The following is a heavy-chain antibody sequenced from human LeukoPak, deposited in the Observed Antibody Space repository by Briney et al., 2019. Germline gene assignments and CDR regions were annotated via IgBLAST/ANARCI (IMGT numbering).Heavy chain of an antibody. D-gene: IGHD3-10*01. CDR2: IFTTGIT. CDR1: GGSISLYY. CDR3: ARESSGSYYNPLGYMDV. J-gene: IGHJ6*03. Sequence: SETLSLTCTVSGGSISLYYWNWIRQPAGKGLEWIGRIFTTGITNYKSSLKGRVTMSVDTSKNQFSLNLTSVTAADTAVYYCARESSGSYYNPLGYMDVWGKGTTVTVSS. V-gene: IGHV4-4*07.